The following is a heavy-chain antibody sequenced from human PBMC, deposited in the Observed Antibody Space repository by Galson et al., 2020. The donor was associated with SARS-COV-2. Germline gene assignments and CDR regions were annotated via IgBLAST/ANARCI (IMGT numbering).Heavy chain of an antibody. D-gene: IGHD3-22*01. J-gene: IGHJ4*02. CDR2: SIPIFGTA. CDR1: GGTFSSYG. Sequence: SVKVSCKASGGTFSSYGVTWVRQAPGQGLEWMGRSIPIFGTANYAQKFQGRVTLTADESTSTAYMELSSLRLEDMAVYYCARDDSSAYYYLPFWSQGTLVTVSS. CDR3: ARDDSSAYYYLPF. V-gene: IGHV1-69*13.